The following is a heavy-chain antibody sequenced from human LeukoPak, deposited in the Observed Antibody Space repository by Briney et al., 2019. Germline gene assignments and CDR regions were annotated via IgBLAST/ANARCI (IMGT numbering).Heavy chain of an antibody. J-gene: IGHJ2*01. CDR2: ISTDSKFK. CDR1: EFTFRSFN. CDR3: VRGPRSHRSDLTKWYFDL. Sequence: GGSLRLSCAASEFTFRSFNMVWVRQAPGKGVEWVSSISTDSKFKYYSDSVTGRFTISRDNAENSLSLQMNSLRVDDTAAYYCVRGPRSHRSDLTKWYFDLWGRGTLVSVSS. V-gene: IGHV3-21*01.